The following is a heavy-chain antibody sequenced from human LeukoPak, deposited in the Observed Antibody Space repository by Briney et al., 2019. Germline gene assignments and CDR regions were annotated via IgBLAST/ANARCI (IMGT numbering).Heavy chain of an antibody. J-gene: IGHJ5*02. CDR2: IIPIFGTA. CDR1: RGTFSSYA. D-gene: IGHD2-2*01. V-gene: IGHV1-69*13. CDR3: ARLFTPRYCSTTSCYWKGWFDP. Sequence: SVKVSCKTSRGTFSSYAISWVRQAPGQGPEWMGGIIPIFGTANYAQKFQGRVTITADEFTSTAYMELSSLRSEDTAVYYCARLFTPRYCSTTSCYWKGWFDPWGQGTLVTVSS.